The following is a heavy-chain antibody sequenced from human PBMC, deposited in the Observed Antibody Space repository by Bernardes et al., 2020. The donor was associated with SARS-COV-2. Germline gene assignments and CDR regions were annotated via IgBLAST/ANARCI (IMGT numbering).Heavy chain of an antibody. V-gene: IGHV3-53*01. J-gene: IGHJ4*02. CDR2: IYSGGST. CDR1: GFTVRSTY. CDR3: ARDSSGYGIDY. Sequence: GGSLRLSCAASGFTVRSTYMSWVRQAPGQGLEWVSLIYSGGSTNYADSVKGRFTISRDSSKNTLYLQMNSLRAEDTAVYYCARDSSGYGIDYWGQGTLVTVSA. D-gene: IGHD6-19*01.